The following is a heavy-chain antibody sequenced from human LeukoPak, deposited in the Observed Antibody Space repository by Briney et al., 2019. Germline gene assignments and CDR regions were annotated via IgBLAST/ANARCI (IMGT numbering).Heavy chain of an antibody. V-gene: IGHV3-20*04. J-gene: IGHJ3*02. CDR1: GFTFDDYG. CDR2: INWNGGST. D-gene: IGHD6-25*01. Sequence: PGGSLRLSCAASGFTFDDYGMSWVRQAPVKGLEWVSGINWNGGSTGYADSVKGRFTISRDNAKNSLYLQMNSLRAEDTALYYCARDLRHPDAFDIWGQGTMVTVSS. CDR3: ARDLRHPDAFDI.